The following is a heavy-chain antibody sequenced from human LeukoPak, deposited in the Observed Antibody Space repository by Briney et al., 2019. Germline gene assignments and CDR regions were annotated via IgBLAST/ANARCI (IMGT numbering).Heavy chain of an antibody. V-gene: IGHV4-59*01. Sequence: SETLSLTCTVSGGSISSYYWSWIRQPPGKGLEWIGYIYYSGSTNYNPSLKSRVTISVDTSKNQFSLKLSSVTAADTAVYYCARDQRTYNWFDPWGQGTLVTVSS. CDR1: GGSISSYY. J-gene: IGHJ5*02. D-gene: IGHD1-14*01. CDR2: IYYSGST. CDR3: ARDQRTYNWFDP.